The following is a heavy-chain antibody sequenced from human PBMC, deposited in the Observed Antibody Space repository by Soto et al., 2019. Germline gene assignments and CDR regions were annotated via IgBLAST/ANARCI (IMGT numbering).Heavy chain of an antibody. D-gene: IGHD4-17*01. CDR3: TTDIRPDYGDYTYHYYYYMDV. CDR1: GFTFSNAW. CDR2: IKSKTDGGTT. J-gene: IGHJ6*03. Sequence: GGSLRLSCAASGFTFSNAWMSWVRQAPGKGLEWVGRIKSKTDGGTTDYAAPVKGRFTISRDDSKNTLYLQMNSLKTEDTAVYYCTTDIRPDYGDYTYHYYYYMDVWGKGTTVTVSS. V-gene: IGHV3-15*01.